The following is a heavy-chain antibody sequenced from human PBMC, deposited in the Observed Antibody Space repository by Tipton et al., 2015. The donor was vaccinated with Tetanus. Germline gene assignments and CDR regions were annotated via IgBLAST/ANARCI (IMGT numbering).Heavy chain of an antibody. J-gene: IGHJ4*02. D-gene: IGHD3-10*01. CDR2: ITGSGVGT. CDR1: GFPFTTYG. V-gene: IGHV3-23*01. Sequence: GSLRLSCAASGFPFTTYGMTWVRLAPGKGLEWVAVITGSGVGTYYSDSVKGRFTVSRDNSRNTLYLQLNSLRVEDTAVYYCATARNKFSITRLQYWGPGSLVTVSS. CDR3: ATARNKFSITRLQY.